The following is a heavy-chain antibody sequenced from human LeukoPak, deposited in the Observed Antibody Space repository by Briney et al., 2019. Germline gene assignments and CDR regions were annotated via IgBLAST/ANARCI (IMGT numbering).Heavy chain of an antibody. CDR3: ASGRQLGY. J-gene: IGHJ4*02. CDR1: GFTFSNYW. Sequence: GGSLRPSCAASGFTFSNYWMSWVRQAPGKGLEWVANIKEDRSEKYHVDSVKGRFTISRDNARNSLYLQMNSLRAEDTAVYYCASGRQLGYWGQGTLVTVSS. CDR2: IKEDRSEK. V-gene: IGHV3-7*01. D-gene: IGHD6-13*01.